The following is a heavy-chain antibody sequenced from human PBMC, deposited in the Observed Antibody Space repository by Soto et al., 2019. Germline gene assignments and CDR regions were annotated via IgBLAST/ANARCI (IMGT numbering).Heavy chain of an antibody. D-gene: IGHD2-21*02. CDR1: GFTFSDYY. CDR2: ISSSSSYT. CDR3: ARDSYCGGDCYRRNWFDP. Sequence: QVLLVESGGGLVKPGGSLRLSCAASGFTFSDYYMSWIRQAPGKGLEWVSYISSSSSYTNYADSVKGRFTISRDNAKNSLYLQMNSLRAEDTAVYYCARDSYCGGDCYRRNWFDPWGQGTLVTVSS. J-gene: IGHJ5*02. V-gene: IGHV3-11*05.